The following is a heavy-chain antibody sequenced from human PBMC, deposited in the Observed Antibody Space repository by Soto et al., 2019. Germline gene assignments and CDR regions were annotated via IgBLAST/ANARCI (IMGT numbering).Heavy chain of an antibody. J-gene: IGHJ6*02. Sequence: QVQLVQSGAGVKKPGSSVKVSCKASGGTFSSYAISWVRQAPGQGLEWMGGIIPIFGTANYAQKFQGRVTITSDKSTRSADMERSTLRCENTAVYYCARRAMVRGWGVRGGMDGWGQATTVTVSS. V-gene: IGHV1-69*06. CDR1: GGTFSSYA. D-gene: IGHD3-10*01. CDR2: IIPIFGTA. CDR3: ARRAMVRGWGVRGGMDG.